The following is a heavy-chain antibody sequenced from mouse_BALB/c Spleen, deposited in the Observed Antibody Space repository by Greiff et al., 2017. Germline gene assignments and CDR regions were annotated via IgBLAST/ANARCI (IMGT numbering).Heavy chain of an antibody. CDR1: GFNIKDTY. Sequence: VQLQQSGAELVKPGASVKLSCTASGFNIKDTYMHWVKQRPEQGLEWIGRIDPANGNTKYDPKFQGKATITADTSSNTAYLQLISLTSEDTAVYYCADGNSHYAMDYWGQGTSVTVSS. D-gene: IGHD2-1*01. CDR2: IDPANGNT. CDR3: ADGNSHYAMDY. J-gene: IGHJ4*01. V-gene: IGHV14-3*02.